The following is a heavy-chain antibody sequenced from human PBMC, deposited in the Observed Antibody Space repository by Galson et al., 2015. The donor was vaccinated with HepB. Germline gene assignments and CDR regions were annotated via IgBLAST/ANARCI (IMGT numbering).Heavy chain of an antibody. CDR3: ARQGGDPYPPAM. Sequence: PSFQGRVTISADKSISTAYLQWSSLKASDTAMYYCARQGGDPYPPAMWGQGTLVTVSS. J-gene: IGHJ4*02. D-gene: IGHD3-10*01. V-gene: IGHV5-10-1*01.